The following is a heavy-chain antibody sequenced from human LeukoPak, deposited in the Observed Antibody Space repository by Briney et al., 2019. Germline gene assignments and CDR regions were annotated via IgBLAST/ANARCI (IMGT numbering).Heavy chain of an antibody. Sequence: GGSLRLSCATSGFTFSSIWMHWVRQAPGKGLVWVSRINSDGSSTRYADSVKGRFTISRDNAKNTLYLQMNSLRAEDTAVYYCSRSHYYDSSGYFSYYYGMDVWGQGTTVTVSS. D-gene: IGHD3-22*01. CDR1: GFTFSSIW. V-gene: IGHV3-74*01. CDR2: INSDGSST. CDR3: SRSHYYDSSGYFSYYYGMDV. J-gene: IGHJ6*02.